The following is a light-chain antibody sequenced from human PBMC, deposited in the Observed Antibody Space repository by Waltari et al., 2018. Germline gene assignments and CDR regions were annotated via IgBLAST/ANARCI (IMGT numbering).Light chain of an antibody. J-gene: IGKJ2*01. CDR1: QSALSSSNNKNY. CDR3: QQFDTTPLYT. Sequence: DIVMTQSPDSLAVSLGERATINCKSSQSALSSSNNKNYLAWYQQKPGQPPKLLIYWASTRVSGVPDRFSGSGSGTDFTLTISSLQAEDVAVYYCQQFDTTPLYTFGQGTKLEIK. V-gene: IGKV4-1*01. CDR2: WAS.